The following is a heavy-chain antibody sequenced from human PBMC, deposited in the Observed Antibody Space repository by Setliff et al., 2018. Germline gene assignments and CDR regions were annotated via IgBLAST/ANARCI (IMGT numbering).Heavy chain of an antibody. Sequence: GGSLRLSCAASGFTFDDYAMHWVRQAPGKGLEWVSGISWNSGIVAYADSVKGRFTTSRDNAKNSLYLQMNSLRAEDMALYYCAKGYCSSTSCYVDYWGQGTLVTVSS. CDR1: GFTFDDYA. CDR3: AKGYCSSTSCYVDY. CDR2: ISWNSGIV. V-gene: IGHV3-9*03. J-gene: IGHJ4*02. D-gene: IGHD2-2*01.